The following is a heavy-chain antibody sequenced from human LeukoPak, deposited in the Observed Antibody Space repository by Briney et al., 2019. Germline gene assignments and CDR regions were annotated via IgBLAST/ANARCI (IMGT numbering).Heavy chain of an antibody. D-gene: IGHD3-3*01. CDR3: ARGPYSDFWSGYPYFDY. J-gene: IGHJ4*02. Sequence: PSQTLSLTCTVSGGSISSGSFYWSWVRQPAGKGLELIGRIYTSGSTNYNPSLKSRVTISVDTSKNHFSLRLSSVTAADTAVYYCARGPYSDFWSGYPYFDYWGQGTLVTVSS. CDR1: GGSISSGSFY. CDR2: IYTSGST. V-gene: IGHV4-61*02.